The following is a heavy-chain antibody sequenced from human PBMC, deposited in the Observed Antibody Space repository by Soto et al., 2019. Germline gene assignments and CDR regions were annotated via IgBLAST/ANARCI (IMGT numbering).Heavy chain of an antibody. J-gene: IGHJ5*02. V-gene: IGHV4-59*01. CDR3: ARNSNGVWGGWFDP. CDR1: GGSISSYY. D-gene: IGHD2-8*01. CDR2: IYYSGST. Sequence: SETLSLTCTVSGGSISSYYWSWIRQPPGKGLEWIGYIYYSGSTNYNPSLKSRVTISVDTSKNQFSLKLSSVTAADTAVYYCARNSNGVWGGWFDPWGQGTLVTVSS.